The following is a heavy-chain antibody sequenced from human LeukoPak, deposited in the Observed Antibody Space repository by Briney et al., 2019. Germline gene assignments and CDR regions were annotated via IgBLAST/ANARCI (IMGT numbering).Heavy chain of an antibody. CDR3: ARGRFSVYYFDY. CDR1: GGSISSGGYY. D-gene: IGHD3-3*02. V-gene: IGHV4-39*07. Sequence: SETLSLTCTVSGGSISSGGYYWSWIRQPPGKGLEWIGEIIHSGATSSSPSLKSRVTISMDPSKNQFSLRLSSVTAADTAVYYCARGRFSVYYFDYWGQGSLVTVSS. CDR2: IIHSGAT. J-gene: IGHJ4*02.